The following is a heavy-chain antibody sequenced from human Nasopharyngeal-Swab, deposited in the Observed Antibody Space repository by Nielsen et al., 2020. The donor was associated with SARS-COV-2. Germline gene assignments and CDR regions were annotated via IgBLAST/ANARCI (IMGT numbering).Heavy chain of an antibody. D-gene: IGHD6-13*01. Sequence: GESLKISCSASGFTFSSYAMSWVRQAPGKGLEWVSAISGSGGSTYYADSVKGRFTISRDNSKNTLYLQMNSLRAEDTAVYYCANYLSAAAVWGQGTLVTVSS. V-gene: IGHV3-23*01. CDR1: GFTFSSYA. CDR2: ISGSGGST. J-gene: IGHJ4*02. CDR3: ANYLSAAAV.